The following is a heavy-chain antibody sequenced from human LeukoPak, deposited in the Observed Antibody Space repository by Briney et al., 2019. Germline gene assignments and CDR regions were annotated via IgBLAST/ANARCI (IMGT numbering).Heavy chain of an antibody. Sequence: ASVKVSCKASGYTFTSYAMHWVRQAPGQRLEWMGWINAGNGNTKYSQKFQGRVTITRDTSASTAYMELGSLRSEDTAVYYCATAPSYDSSGYYRDYWGQGTLVTVSS. CDR3: ATAPSYDSSGYYRDY. D-gene: IGHD3-22*01. V-gene: IGHV1-3*01. CDR1: GYTFTSYA. CDR2: INAGNGNT. J-gene: IGHJ4*02.